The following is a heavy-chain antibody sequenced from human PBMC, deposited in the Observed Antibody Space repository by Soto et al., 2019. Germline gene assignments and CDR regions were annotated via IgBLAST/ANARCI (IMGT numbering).Heavy chain of an antibody. J-gene: IGHJ4*02. V-gene: IGHV3-72*01. CDR2: SRDKGNSYST. D-gene: IGHD2-21*02. CDR3: ARSFPGFTASDS. CDR1: GFTFNDFY. Sequence: GGSLRLSCTGSGFTFNDFYIDWVRQAPGKGLEWVGRSRDKGNSYSTDYAASVKGRFSVSRDSSKISLYPQMNSLKADDTALYFWARSFPGFTASDSWGKETLSTDAS.